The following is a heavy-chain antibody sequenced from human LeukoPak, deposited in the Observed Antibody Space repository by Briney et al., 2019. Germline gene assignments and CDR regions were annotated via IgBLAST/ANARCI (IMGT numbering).Heavy chain of an antibody. CDR2: ISAYNGNT. Sequence: ASVKVSCKASGYTFISYGISWVRQAPGQGLEWMGWISAYNGNTNYAQKLQGRVTMTTDTSTSTAYMELRSLRSDDTAVYYCARGDYYDSSGYYPAGYFDYWGQGTLVTVSS. CDR3: ARGDYYDSSGYYPAGYFDY. J-gene: IGHJ4*02. CDR1: GYTFISYG. V-gene: IGHV1-18*01. D-gene: IGHD3-22*01.